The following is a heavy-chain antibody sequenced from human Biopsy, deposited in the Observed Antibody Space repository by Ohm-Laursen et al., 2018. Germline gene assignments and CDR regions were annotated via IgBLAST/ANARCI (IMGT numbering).Heavy chain of an antibody. CDR2: MWSDGINK. CDR3: ARDNDTTGHYMILNH. V-gene: IGHV3-33*01. Sequence: SLRLPCSASGFAFSYYGLHWVRQAPGKGLQWVAVMWSDGINKNYADSVKGRFTVSRDNSNNVLYLRMSSLRDEDSAVYYCARDNDTTGHYMILNHWGQGTLVTVSS. CDR1: GFAFSYYG. D-gene: IGHD3-9*01. J-gene: IGHJ5*02.